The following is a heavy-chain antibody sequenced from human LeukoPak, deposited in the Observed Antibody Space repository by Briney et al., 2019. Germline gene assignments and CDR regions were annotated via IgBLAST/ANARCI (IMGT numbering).Heavy chain of an antibody. CDR3: ARHRTYYDSSGYQY. CDR1: GGSISSYY. Sequence: SETLSLTCTVSGGSISSYYWGWIRQLPGKGLEWIGSIYYSGGTYYNPSLKSRVTISVDTSKNQFSLKLSSVTAADTAVYYCARHRTYYDSSGYQYWGQGTLVTVSS. CDR2: IYYSGGT. D-gene: IGHD3-22*01. V-gene: IGHV4-39*01. J-gene: IGHJ4*02.